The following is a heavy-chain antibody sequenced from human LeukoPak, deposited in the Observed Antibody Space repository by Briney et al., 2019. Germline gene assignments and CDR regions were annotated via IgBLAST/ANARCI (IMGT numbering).Heavy chain of an antibody. J-gene: IGHJ6*02. CDR3: ASGSSTVKFYYGIDV. V-gene: IGHV4-59*01. D-gene: IGHD4-17*01. CDR2: IYYSGST. CDR1: GGSISNYY. Sequence: SETLSLTCTVSGGSISNYYWSWIRQPPGKGLEWIGYIYYSGSTNYNPSLKSRVTMSVDTSKNQFSLKLSSVTAADTAVYYCASGSSTVKFYYGIDVWGRGTTVTGSS.